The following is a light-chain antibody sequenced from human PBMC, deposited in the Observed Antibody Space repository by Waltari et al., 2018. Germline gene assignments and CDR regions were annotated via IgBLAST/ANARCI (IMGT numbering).Light chain of an antibody. CDR2: KAS. Sequence: DIQMTQSPSTLSASAGDRVTITCRASQNINSWFAWYKQKPGKAPKLLIYKASSLETGVPSRFSGSESGTEFTLTINSLQPDDFATYYCQQYNSYHIFTFGPGTKVEI. J-gene: IGKJ3*01. V-gene: IGKV1-5*03. CDR3: QQYNSYHIFT. CDR1: QNINSW.